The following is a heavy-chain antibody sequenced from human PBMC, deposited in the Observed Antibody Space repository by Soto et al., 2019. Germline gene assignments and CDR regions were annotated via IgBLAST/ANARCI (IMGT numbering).Heavy chain of an antibody. V-gene: IGHV3-7*01. J-gene: IGHJ3*02. Sequence: GGSLRISCSASGFTFSSYGMSWVRHAPWKGLEWVANIKQDGSEKYYVDSVKGRFTISRDNAKNSLYLQMNSLRAEDTAVYYCERDYPYSGKGFGAFDICGQGTTGTVSS. CDR1: GFTFSSYG. CDR2: IKQDGSEK. CDR3: ERDYPYSGKGFGAFDI. D-gene: IGHD1-26*01.